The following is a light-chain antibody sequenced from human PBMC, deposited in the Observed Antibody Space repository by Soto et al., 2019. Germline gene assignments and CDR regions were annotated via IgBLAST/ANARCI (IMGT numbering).Light chain of an antibody. V-gene: IGKV1-39*01. Sequence: DVRMTQSPSSLSASVGDTITITCRASRTINTYLNWFQQKPGEPPRLMXYGASTLHDGVPSRFSGSGSGADLTLTISGLQPEDFASYHCQQYGSSPPITFGQGTRLEIK. CDR1: RTINTY. CDR2: GAS. J-gene: IGKJ5*01. CDR3: QQYGSSPPIT.